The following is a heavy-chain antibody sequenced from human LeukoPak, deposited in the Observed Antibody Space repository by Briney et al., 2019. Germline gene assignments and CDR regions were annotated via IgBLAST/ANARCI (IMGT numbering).Heavy chain of an antibody. V-gene: IGHV4-34*01. CDR1: GGSFSGYY. J-gene: IGHJ4*02. D-gene: IGHD3-22*01. CDR3: AILYYDSSGYSLDY. Sequence: ASETLSLTCAVYGGSFSGYYWSWIRQPPGKGLEWIGEINHSGSTNYNPSLKSRVTISVDTSKNQFSLKLSSVTAADTAVYYCAILYYDSSGYSLDYWGQGTLVTVSS. CDR2: INHSGST.